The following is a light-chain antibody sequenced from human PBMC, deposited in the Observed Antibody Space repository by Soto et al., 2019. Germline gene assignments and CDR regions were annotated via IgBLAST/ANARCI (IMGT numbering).Light chain of an antibody. CDR2: GAS. Sequence: EIVMTQSPATLSVSPRERATLSFRASQSVSSNLAWYQQKPGQAPRLLIYGASSRATGIPDRFSGSGSGTDFTLTISRLEPEDFAVYYCQQYGSSPETFGQGTKVDIK. J-gene: IGKJ1*01. V-gene: IGKV3-20*01. CDR1: QSVSSN. CDR3: QQYGSSPET.